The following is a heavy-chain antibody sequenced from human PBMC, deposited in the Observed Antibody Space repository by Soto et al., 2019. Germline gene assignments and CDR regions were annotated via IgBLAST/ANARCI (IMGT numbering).Heavy chain of an antibody. CDR2: LNGSGGST. J-gene: IGHJ4*02. Sequence: EVQLSESGGGLVQPGGSLRLSCAASGFTFSNYAMTWVRQAPGKVLEWVSGLNGSGGSTSSADSVKGRFAISRDKSTNTLYLQMNNLRDGDTAVYYCARGFSAGKGSPPDFWGQGTLVTVSS. D-gene: IGHD3-10*01. V-gene: IGHV3-23*01. CDR3: ARGFSAGKGSPPDF. CDR1: GFTFSNYA.